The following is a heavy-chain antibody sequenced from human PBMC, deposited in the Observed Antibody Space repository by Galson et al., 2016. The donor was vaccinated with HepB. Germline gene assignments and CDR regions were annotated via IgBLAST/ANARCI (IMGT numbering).Heavy chain of an antibody. V-gene: IGHV3-13*04. CDR1: GFTFSSYD. Sequence: LRLSCAASGFTFSSYDMYWVRQATGKGLEWVSSIGSAGDTYYPGSVKGRFTISRENAKNSFYLQMNSLRAGDTAVYYCARAGLLRYFDLWGRGTLVTVSS. CDR3: ARAGLLRYFDL. D-gene: IGHD1-26*01. CDR2: IGSAGDT. J-gene: IGHJ2*01.